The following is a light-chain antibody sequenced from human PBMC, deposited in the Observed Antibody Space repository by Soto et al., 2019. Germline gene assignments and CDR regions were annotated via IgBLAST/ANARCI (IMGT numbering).Light chain of an antibody. CDR1: QSINSY. V-gene: IGKV3-11*01. Sequence: EIVLTQSPATLSLSPGERATLSCRASQSINSYLAWYQQKPGQAPRLLIYDASNRATGIPARFSGSGSGTDFTLTISSLEPEDFAVYYCQQRGSWPPFTFGPGTKVDI. J-gene: IGKJ3*01. CDR3: QQRGSWPPFT. CDR2: DAS.